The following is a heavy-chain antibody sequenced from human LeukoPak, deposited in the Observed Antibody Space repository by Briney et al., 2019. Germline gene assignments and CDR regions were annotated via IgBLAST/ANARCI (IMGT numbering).Heavy chain of an antibody. D-gene: IGHD5-24*01. CDR2: INPNSGGT. CDR1: GYTFTGYY. CDR3: ARDRDGYNYYFDY. V-gene: IGHV1-2*02. Sequence: ASVKVSSKASGYTFTGYYMHWVRQAPGQGLEWMGWINPNSGGTNYAQKFQGRVTMTRDTSISTAYMELSRLRSDDTAVYYCARDRDGYNYYFDYWGQGTLVTVSS. J-gene: IGHJ4*02.